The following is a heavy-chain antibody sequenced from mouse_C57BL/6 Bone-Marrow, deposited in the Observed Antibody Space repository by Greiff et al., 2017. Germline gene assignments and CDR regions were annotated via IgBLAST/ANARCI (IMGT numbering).Heavy chain of an antibody. V-gene: IGHV7-1*01. J-gene: IGHJ4*01. CDR1: GFTFSDFY. Sequence: EVKVVESGGGLVQSGRSLRLSCATSGFTFSDFYMEWVRQAPGKGLEWIAASRNKANDNTTEYSASVKGRFIVSRDTSQSILYLQMNALRAEDTAIYYCARDAGGYAMDYWGQGTSVTVSS. CDR3: ARDAGGYAMDY. CDR2: SRNKANDNTT.